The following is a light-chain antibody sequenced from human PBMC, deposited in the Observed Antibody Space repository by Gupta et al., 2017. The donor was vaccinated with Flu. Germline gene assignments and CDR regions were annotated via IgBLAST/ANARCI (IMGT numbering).Light chain of an antibody. CDR2: END. J-gene: IGLJ1*01. V-gene: IGLV1-51*02. CDR3: GSWKINQNGGES. Sequence: QSVWTHPPSVSSAPGQMVTISCSGSCSNFGDNYISWYQQFPETAPKLLILENDKRHKGNPGRVAGSKSGPSGTIIIAGLQTGEEDDYYCGSWKINQNGGESFGSGTKVTVL. CDR1: CSNFGDNY.